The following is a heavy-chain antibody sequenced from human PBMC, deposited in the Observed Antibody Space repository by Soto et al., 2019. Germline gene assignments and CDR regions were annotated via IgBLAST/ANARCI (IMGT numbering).Heavy chain of an antibody. CDR3: ARGSYYYDSSGLIQNWFDP. J-gene: IGHJ5*02. Sequence: ASLKVSCKASGGTFSSYAISWLRQTTGQGLEWMGGIIPIFGTANYAQKFQGRVTITADESTSTAYMELSSLRSEDTAVYYCARGSYYYDSSGLIQNWFDPWGQGTLVTVS. D-gene: IGHD3-22*01. CDR2: IIPIFGTA. V-gene: IGHV1-69*13. CDR1: GGTFSSYA.